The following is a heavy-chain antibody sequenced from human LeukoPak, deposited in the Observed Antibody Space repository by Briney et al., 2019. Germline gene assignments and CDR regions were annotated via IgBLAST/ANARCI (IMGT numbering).Heavy chain of an antibody. V-gene: IGHV3-23*01. CDR2: ISGSGGST. D-gene: IGHD5-18*01. CDR3: AKGSGYSYGYFDY. CDR1: GFTFSTYA. Sequence: GGSLRLSCAASGFTFSTYAMTWVRQAQGKGLEWVSLISGSGGSTYYADSVKGRFTISRDNSKNTLYLQMNSLRAEDTAVYYCAKGSGYSYGYFDYWGQGTLVTVSS. J-gene: IGHJ4*02.